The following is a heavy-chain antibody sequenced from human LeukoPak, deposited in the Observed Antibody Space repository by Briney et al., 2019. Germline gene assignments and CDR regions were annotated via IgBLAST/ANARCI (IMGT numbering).Heavy chain of an antibody. Sequence: SETLSLTCTVSGGSISSYYWSWIRQPPGKGLEWIGYIYYSGSTNYNPSLKSRVTISVDTSKNQFSLKLSSVTAADTAVYYCAGSAVAGSLGIDYWGQGTLVTVSS. D-gene: IGHD6-19*01. J-gene: IGHJ4*02. CDR3: AGSAVAGSLGIDY. CDR2: IYYSGST. V-gene: IGHV4-59*01. CDR1: GGSISSYY.